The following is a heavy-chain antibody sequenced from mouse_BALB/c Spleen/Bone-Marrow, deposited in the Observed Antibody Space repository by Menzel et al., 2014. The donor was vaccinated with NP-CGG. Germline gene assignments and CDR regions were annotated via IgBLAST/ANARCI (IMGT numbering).Heavy chain of an antibody. V-gene: IGHV5-17*02. Sequence: EVQLVESGGGLVQPGGSRKLSCAASGFTFSSFGMHWVRRAPEKGLEWVAYISSGSSTIYYADTLKGRFTISRDNPKNTLFLQMTSLRSEDTAMYYCARSRLRGYYFDYWGQGTTLTVSS. CDR3: ARSRLRGYYFDY. CDR2: ISSGSSTI. CDR1: GFTFSSFG. D-gene: IGHD3-2*02. J-gene: IGHJ2*01.